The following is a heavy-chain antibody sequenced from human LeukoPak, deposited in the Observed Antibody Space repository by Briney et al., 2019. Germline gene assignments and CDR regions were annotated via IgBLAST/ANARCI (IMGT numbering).Heavy chain of an antibody. CDR1: GFSFNYYA. CDR2: IRSSGDTT. J-gene: IGHJ4*02. D-gene: IGHD4-17*01. CDR3: AKSPVQNYADPKTDY. V-gene: IGHV3-23*01. Sequence: GSLRLSCAASGFSFNYYAMSWVRQAPGKGLEWVSSIRSSGDTTYYADSVKGRFTISRDNSKNTLYLQMNSLRAEDTAIYYCAKSPVQNYADPKTDYWGQGTLVTVSS.